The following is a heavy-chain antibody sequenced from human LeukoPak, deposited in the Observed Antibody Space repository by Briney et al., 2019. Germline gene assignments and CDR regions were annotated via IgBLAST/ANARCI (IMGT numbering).Heavy chain of an antibody. V-gene: IGHV4-4*02. J-gene: IGHJ4*02. CDR1: LDSTTSNF. CDR2: IHRSGSP. D-gene: IGHD5-24*01. Sequence: PSETLSLTCTVSLDSTTSNFWSWVRQPPRKGLEWIGEIHRSGSPNYNPSLQSRVTISIDRSRNQIVLELSSVTAADTAVYAREILGGFNPGAYWGQGTLVTVSS. CDR3: EILGGFNPGAY.